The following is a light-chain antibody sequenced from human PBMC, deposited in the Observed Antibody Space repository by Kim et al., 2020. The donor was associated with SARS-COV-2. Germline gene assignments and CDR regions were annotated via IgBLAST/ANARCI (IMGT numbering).Light chain of an antibody. CDR1: QSIRND. CDR2: ATS. CDR3: QQDYDYPLT. Sequence: AIQMTQSPSSLSASVGDRVTITCRASQSIRNDLGWYQQTPGRAPNLLIYATSTLQSGVPSRFSGSGSGTDFTLTISSLQPEDVATYYCQQDYDYPLTFGGGTKVEIK. J-gene: IGKJ4*01. V-gene: IGKV1-6*01.